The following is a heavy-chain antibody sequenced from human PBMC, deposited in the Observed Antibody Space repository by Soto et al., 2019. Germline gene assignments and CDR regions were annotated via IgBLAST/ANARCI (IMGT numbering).Heavy chain of an antibody. CDR3: ARAGVGGDYYFDY. CDR1: GFTVSSNY. J-gene: IGHJ4*02. V-gene: IGHV3-66*01. Sequence: GGSLRLSCAASGFTVSSNYMSWVRQAPGKGLEWVSVIYSGGSTYYADSVKGRFTISRDNSKNTLYLQMNSLRAEDTAVDYCARAGVGGDYYFDYWGQGTLVTVSS. D-gene: IGHD3-16*01. CDR2: IYSGGST.